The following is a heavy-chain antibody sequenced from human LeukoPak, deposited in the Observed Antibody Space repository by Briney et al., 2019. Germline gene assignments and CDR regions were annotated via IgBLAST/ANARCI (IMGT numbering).Heavy chain of an antibody. J-gene: IGHJ5*02. V-gene: IGHV4-38-2*01. CDR1: GYSISSGYY. D-gene: IGHD3-16*01. CDR2: IYHSGST. CDR3: ARQSTLGGDWFDP. Sequence: PSETLSLTCAVSGYSISSGYYWGWIRQPPGKGLEWIGSIYHSGSTYYNPSLKSRVTISVDTSENQFSLKLSSVTAADTAVYYCARQSTLGGDWFDPWGQGTLVTVSS.